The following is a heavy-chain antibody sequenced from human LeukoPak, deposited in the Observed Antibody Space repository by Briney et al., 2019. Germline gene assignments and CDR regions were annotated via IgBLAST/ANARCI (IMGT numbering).Heavy chain of an antibody. V-gene: IGHV3-30*18. D-gene: IGHD3-9*01. CDR2: ISYDGSNK. CDR1: GFTFSSYG. J-gene: IGHJ4*02. Sequence: GRSLRLSCAASGFTFSSYGMHWVRQAPGKGLEWVAVISYDGSNKYYADSVKGRFTISRDNSKNTLYLQMNSLRAEDTAVYYCVKSYDILTGYYQDYFDYWGQGTLVTVSS. CDR3: VKSYDILTGYYQDYFDY.